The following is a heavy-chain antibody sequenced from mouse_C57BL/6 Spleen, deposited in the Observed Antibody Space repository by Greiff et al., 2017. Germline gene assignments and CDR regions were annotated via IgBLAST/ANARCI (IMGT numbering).Heavy chain of an antibody. CDR3: ARGALYYGNPYYAMDY. CDR2: ISGGGGNT. Sequence: EVMLVESGGGLVKPGGSLKLSCAASGFTFSSYTMSWVRQTPEKRLEWVATISGGGGNTYYPDSVKGRFTISRDNAKNTLYLQMSRLRSEDTALYYCARGALYYGNPYYAMDYWGQGTSVTVSS. CDR1: GFTFSSYT. V-gene: IGHV5-9*01. D-gene: IGHD2-1*01. J-gene: IGHJ4*01.